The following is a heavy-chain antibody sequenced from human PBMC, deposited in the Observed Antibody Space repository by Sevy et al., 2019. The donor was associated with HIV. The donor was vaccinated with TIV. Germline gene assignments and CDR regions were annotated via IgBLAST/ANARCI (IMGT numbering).Heavy chain of an antibody. Sequence: GGSLRLSCAASGFTFSSYAMHWVRQAPGKGLEWVAVISYDGSNKYYADSVKGRFTISRDNSENTLYLKMNSLRDEDTAVYYCTRAVGAHQFRGSYYYYYGMDVWGQGTTVTGSS. V-gene: IGHV3-30*04. CDR3: TRAVGAHQFRGSYYYYYGMDV. D-gene: IGHD1-26*01. CDR1: GFTFSSYA. J-gene: IGHJ6*02. CDR2: ISYDGSNK.